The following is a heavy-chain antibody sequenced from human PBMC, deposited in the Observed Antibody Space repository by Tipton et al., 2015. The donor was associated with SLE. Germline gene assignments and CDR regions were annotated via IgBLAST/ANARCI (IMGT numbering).Heavy chain of an antibody. J-gene: IGHJ4*02. CDR1: GFTFSDYY. D-gene: IGHD2-2*01. Sequence: SLRLSCAASGFTFSDYYMSWIRQAPGKGLEWVSHISRSGSTIYYADSVKGRFTISRDNTKNSLYLQMNSLRVEDTAVYYCAKDGGSTSGHYYFDYWGQGTLVTVSS. CDR2: ISRSGSTI. CDR3: AKDGGSTSGHYYFDY. V-gene: IGHV3-11*01.